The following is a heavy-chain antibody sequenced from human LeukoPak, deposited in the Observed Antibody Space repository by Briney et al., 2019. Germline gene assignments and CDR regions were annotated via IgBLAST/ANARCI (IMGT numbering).Heavy chain of an antibody. CDR1: GFTFSSYA. CDR2: ISGSGGST. CDR3: AKVHYSSSSEDYFDY. V-gene: IGHV3-23*01. D-gene: IGHD6-6*01. J-gene: IGHJ4*02. Sequence: GGSLRLSCAASGFTFSSYAMSWVRQAPGKGLEWVSAISGSGGSTYYADSVKGRFTISRDNSKNTLYLQMNSLRAEDTAVYYCAKVHYSSSSEDYFDYWGQGTLVTVSS.